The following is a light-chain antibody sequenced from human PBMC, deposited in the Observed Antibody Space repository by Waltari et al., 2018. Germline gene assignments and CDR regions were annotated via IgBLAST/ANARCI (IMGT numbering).Light chain of an antibody. CDR3: QHRIDWPHT. Sequence: EIVLTQSPATLSLSPGERATLSCRASQSVSSYLGWYQQKPGQAPRLLIYEASNRATGIPARFSGSVSGTDFTLTISSLEPEDFAVYYCQHRIDWPHTFGQGTKLEIK. V-gene: IGKV3-11*01. CDR1: QSVSSY. J-gene: IGKJ2*01. CDR2: EAS.